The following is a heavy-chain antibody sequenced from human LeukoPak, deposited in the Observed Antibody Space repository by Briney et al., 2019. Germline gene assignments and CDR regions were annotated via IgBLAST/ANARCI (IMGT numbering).Heavy chain of an antibody. CDR2: INSDGSST. V-gene: IGHV3-74*01. Sequence: GGSLRLSCAASGFTFSSYWMHWVRQAPGKGLVWVSRINSDGSSTSYAGSVKGRFTISRDNAKNTLYLQMNSLRAEDTAVYYCARAMAEPYYYYGMDVWGQGTTVTVSS. CDR3: ARAMAEPYYYYGMDV. D-gene: IGHD3-10*01. CDR1: GFTFSSYW. J-gene: IGHJ6*02.